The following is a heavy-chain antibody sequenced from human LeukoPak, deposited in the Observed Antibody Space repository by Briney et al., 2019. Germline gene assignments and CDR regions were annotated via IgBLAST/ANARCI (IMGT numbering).Heavy chain of an antibody. D-gene: IGHD6-6*01. J-gene: IGHJ6*03. CDR3: ARDSSMLVDYYYYYYMDV. CDR2: INPNSGGA. Sequence: VASVKVSCKASGYTFTGYYMHWVRQAPGQGLEWMGWINPNSGGANYAQKFQGRVTMTRDTSISTAYMELSRLRSDDTAVYYCARDSSMLVDYYYYYYMDVWGKGTTVTVSS. V-gene: IGHV1-2*02. CDR1: GYTFTGYY.